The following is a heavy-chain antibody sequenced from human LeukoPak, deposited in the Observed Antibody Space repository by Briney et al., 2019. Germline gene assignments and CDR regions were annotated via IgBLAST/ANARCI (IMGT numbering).Heavy chain of an antibody. V-gene: IGHV7-4-1*02. CDR2: INTNTGNP. D-gene: IGHD3-9*01. Sequence: GASVKVSCKASGYTFTSYAMNWVRQAPGQGLEWMGWINTNTGNPTYAQGFTGRFVFSLDTSVSTAYLQISSLKAEDTAVYYCARDEGSHYYDILTGDYWGQGTLVTVSS. CDR3: ARDEGSHYYDILTGDY. J-gene: IGHJ4*02. CDR1: GYTFTSYA.